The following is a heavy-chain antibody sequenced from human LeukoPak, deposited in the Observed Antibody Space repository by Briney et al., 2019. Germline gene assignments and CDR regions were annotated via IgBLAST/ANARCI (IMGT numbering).Heavy chain of an antibody. CDR2: KSYDGGDK. Sequence: GGSLRLSCAASGFAFSTYAMHWVRQAPGKGLEWLAFKSYDGGDKYYAESVKGRFTISRDNSKNTLYLQMNSLRADDTAVYYCARDRPNSYQPGGYWGQGTLVTVSS. CDR1: GFAFSTYA. CDR3: ARDRPNSYQPGGY. J-gene: IGHJ4*02. V-gene: IGHV3-30*01. D-gene: IGHD2-2*01.